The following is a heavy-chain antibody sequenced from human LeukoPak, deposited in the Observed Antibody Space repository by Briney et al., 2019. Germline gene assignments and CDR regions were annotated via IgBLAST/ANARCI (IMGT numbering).Heavy chain of an antibody. Sequence: GASVKVSCKASGYTFTGYYMHWVRQAPGQGLEWMGRINPNSGGTNYAQKFRGRVTMTRDTSISTAYMELSRLRSDDTAVYYCARPYYYDSSGYYSWGQGTLVTVSS. V-gene: IGHV1-2*06. CDR1: GYTFTGYY. CDR3: ARPYYYDSSGYYS. D-gene: IGHD3-22*01. J-gene: IGHJ4*02. CDR2: INPNSGGT.